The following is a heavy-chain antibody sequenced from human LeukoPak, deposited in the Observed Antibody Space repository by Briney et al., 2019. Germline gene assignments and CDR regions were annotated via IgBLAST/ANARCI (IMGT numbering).Heavy chain of an antibody. CDR1: GGSVSYYY. J-gene: IGHJ4*02. Sequence: SETLSLTCTVSGGSVSYYYWSWIRQPPGKGLEWIAYIYYSGSTNYNPSLKSRVTISVDKSKNQFSLKLSSVTAADTAVYYCARGGDDSSGYYSYYFDYWGQGTLVTVSS. CDR3: ARGGDDSSGYYSYYFDY. D-gene: IGHD3-22*01. V-gene: IGHV4-59*02. CDR2: IYYSGST.